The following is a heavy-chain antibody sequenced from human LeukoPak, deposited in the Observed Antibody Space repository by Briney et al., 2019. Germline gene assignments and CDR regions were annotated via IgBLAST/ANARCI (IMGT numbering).Heavy chain of an antibody. CDR1: GGSISSGGYY. V-gene: IGHV4-30-2*01. CDR2: IYHSGST. D-gene: IGHD6-13*01. CDR3: ARGYSSSWQTRPLDY. J-gene: IGHJ4*02. Sequence: SETLSLTCTVSGGSISSGGYYWSWIRQPPGKGLEWIGYIYHSGSTYYNPSLKSRVTISVDRSKNQFSLKLSSVTAADTAVYYCARGYSSSWQTRPLDYWGQGTLVTVSS.